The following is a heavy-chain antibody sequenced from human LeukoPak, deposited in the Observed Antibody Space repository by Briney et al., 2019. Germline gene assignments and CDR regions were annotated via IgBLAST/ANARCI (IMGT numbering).Heavy chain of an antibody. J-gene: IGHJ3*02. D-gene: IGHD4-17*01. CDR3: ARDRMTTVTNDAFDI. CDR1: GFTFSDYY. V-gene: IGHV3-11*04. CDR2: IGSSGTTI. Sequence: GGSLRLSCAASGFTFSDYYMSWIRQAPGKGLEWVSYIGSSGTTIYYPDSVKGRFTISRDNAKNSLFLQMNSLRAEDTAVYYCARDRMTTVTNDAFDIWGQGTMVTVSS.